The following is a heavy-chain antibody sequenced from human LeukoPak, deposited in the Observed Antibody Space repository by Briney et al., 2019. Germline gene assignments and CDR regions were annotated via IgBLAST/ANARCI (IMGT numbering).Heavy chain of an antibody. Sequence: SETLSLTCTVSGGSISSYYWSWIRQPAGKGLEWIGRIYTSGSPNYNPPLKSRVTMSVDTSKNQFSLKLSSVTAADTAVYYCARDRYRGDYYDSSGHPPSYFDYWGQGTLVTVSS. CDR1: GGSISSYY. D-gene: IGHD3-22*01. CDR2: IYTSGSP. J-gene: IGHJ4*02. V-gene: IGHV4-4*07. CDR3: ARDRYRGDYYDSSGHPPSYFDY.